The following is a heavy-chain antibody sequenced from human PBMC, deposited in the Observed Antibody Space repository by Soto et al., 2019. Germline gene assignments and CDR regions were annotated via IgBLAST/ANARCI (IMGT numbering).Heavy chain of an antibody. CDR2: IYSGGST. D-gene: IGHD6-19*01. V-gene: IGHV3-53*01. CDR3: ARGAIYSSGWIDY. J-gene: IGHJ4*02. CDR1: GFTASSNY. Sequence: PGVSLRLSSASSGFTASSNYMSWVRQAPGKGLEWVSVIYSGGSTYYADSVKGRFTISRDNSKNTLYLQMNSLRAEDTAVYYCARGAIYSSGWIDYWGQGTLVTVSS.